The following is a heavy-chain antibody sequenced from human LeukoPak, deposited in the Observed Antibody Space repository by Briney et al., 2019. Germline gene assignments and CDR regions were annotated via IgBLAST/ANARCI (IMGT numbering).Heavy chain of an antibody. V-gene: IGHV3-23*01. D-gene: IGHD3-22*01. CDR2: ISDSGGRT. CDR3: AKDSYDTSI. Sequence: GGSLRLSCAASGFTFSSYGMSWVRQAPGKGLEWVSAISDSGGRTFYADSVKGRFTISRDNSKNTLYLQINSLRAEDTAVYYCAKDSYDTSIWGQGTLVTVSS. CDR1: GFTFSSYG. J-gene: IGHJ4*02.